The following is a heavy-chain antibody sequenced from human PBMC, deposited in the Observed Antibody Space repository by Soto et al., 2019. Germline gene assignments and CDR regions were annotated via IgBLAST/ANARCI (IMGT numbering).Heavy chain of an antibody. J-gene: IGHJ6*02. CDR2: ITSSGSTI. Sequence: EVQLVESGGGLVRPGGSLGLSCAASGFTFSLYEMSWVRQAPGKGLEWISYITSSGSTIYYADSGKGRFTISRDNAKNSRYLQMNSLRAEDTAVYFCARDGYGDPYYYYGMDVWGQGTTVTVSS. V-gene: IGHV3-48*03. CDR3: ARDGYGDPYYYYGMDV. D-gene: IGHD4-17*01. CDR1: GFTFSLYE.